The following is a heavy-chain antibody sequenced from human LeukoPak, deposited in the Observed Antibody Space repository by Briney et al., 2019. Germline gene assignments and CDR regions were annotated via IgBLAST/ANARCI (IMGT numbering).Heavy chain of an antibody. Sequence: GGSLRLSCAASGCTFSSYAMSWVRQAPGKGLEWVSAISGSGGSTYYADSVKGRFTISRDNSKNTLYLQMNSLRAEDTAVYYCANNHIVVVVGAFDIWGQGTMVTVSS. CDR3: ANNHIVVVVGAFDI. CDR1: GCTFSSYA. D-gene: IGHD2-15*01. CDR2: ISGSGGST. V-gene: IGHV3-23*01. J-gene: IGHJ3*02.